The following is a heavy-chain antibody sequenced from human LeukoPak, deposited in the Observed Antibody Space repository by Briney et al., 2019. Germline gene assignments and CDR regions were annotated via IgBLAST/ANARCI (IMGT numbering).Heavy chain of an antibody. CDR1: GFTFDDYA. J-gene: IGHJ6*02. CDR3: AKEVGYFDPGYYYGMDV. CDR2: ISWNSGSI. Sequence: GRSLRLSCAASGFTFDDYAMHWVRQAPGKGLGWVSGISWNSGSIGYADSVKGRFTISRDNAKNSLYLQMNSLRAEDTALYYCAKEVGYFDPGYYYGMDVWGQGTTVTVSS. V-gene: IGHV3-9*01. D-gene: IGHD3-9*01.